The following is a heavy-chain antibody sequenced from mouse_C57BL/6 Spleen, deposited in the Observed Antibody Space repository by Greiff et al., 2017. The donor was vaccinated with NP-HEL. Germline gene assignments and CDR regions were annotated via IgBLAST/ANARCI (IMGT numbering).Heavy chain of an antibody. CDR2: ISYDGNN. Sequence: EVQLQESGPGLVKPSQSLSLTCSVTGYSITSGDYWYLIRPPPGNQLEWMGFISYDGNNNYNPPLKNRISITRDTSKNQFFLKLNSVTTEDTATYYCANYDYDSFAYWGQGTLVTVSA. D-gene: IGHD2-4*01. J-gene: IGHJ3*01. CDR3: ANYDYDSFAY. CDR1: GYSITSGDY. V-gene: IGHV3-6*01.